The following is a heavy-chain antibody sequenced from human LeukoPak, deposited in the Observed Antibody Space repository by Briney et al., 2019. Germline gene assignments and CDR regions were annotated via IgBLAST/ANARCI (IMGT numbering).Heavy chain of an antibody. CDR3: ARVSHGLLEGFDY. CDR2: ISYDGSNK. CDR1: GFTFSSYA. D-gene: IGHD1-1*01. V-gene: IGHV3-30*04. Sequence: GGSLRLSCAASGFTFSSYAMHWVRQAPGKGLEWVAVISYDGSNKHYADSVKGRFTISRDNSKNTLHLQMNSLRIEDTAVYYCARVSHGLLEGFDYWGQGTLVTVSS. J-gene: IGHJ4*02.